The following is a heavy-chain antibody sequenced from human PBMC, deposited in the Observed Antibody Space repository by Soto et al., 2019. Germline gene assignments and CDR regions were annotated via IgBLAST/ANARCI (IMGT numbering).Heavy chain of an antibody. D-gene: IGHD2-21*01. CDR2: IYPGDSDT. J-gene: IGHJ3*02. Sequence: EVQLVQSGAEVKKPGESLKISCKGSGYSFTSYWIGWVRQMPGKGLEWMGIIYPGDSDTRYSPSFQGQVTISADKSISTAYLQWSSLKASDTAMYYCARQHTGSDGYYPEDAFDIWGQGTMVTVSS. V-gene: IGHV5-51*01. CDR3: ARQHTGSDGYYPEDAFDI. CDR1: GYSFTSYW.